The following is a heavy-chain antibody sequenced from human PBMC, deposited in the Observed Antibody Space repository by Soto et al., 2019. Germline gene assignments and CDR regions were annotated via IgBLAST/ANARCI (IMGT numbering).Heavy chain of an antibody. V-gene: IGHV3-53*01. D-gene: IGHD1-26*01. Sequence: EVKVIESGGDLIEPGGSLRLSCAASGFKVGSSYVTWVRQAPGERLEWVSVIVSGGSTHYADSVTGRFTVSRDVSNNTVYLHMSSLRAEDTAVYFCATDSRNVGIGYFDSWGLGTLVTVSS. CDR2: IVSGGST. CDR3: ATDSRNVGIGYFDS. CDR1: GFKVGSSY. J-gene: IGHJ4*02.